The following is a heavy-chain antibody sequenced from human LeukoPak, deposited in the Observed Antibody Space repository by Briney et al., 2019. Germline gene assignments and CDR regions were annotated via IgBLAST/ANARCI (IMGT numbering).Heavy chain of an antibody. Sequence: GASVKVSCKVSGYTLTELSMHWVRQAPGKGLEWMGGFDPEDGETIYAQKFQGRVTMTEDTSTDTAYMELSSLRSEDTAVYYCATDPGVVATINWNYWGQGTLVTVSS. CDR1: GYTLTELS. CDR3: ATDPGVVATINWNY. D-gene: IGHD5-12*01. CDR2: FDPEDGET. J-gene: IGHJ4*02. V-gene: IGHV1-24*01.